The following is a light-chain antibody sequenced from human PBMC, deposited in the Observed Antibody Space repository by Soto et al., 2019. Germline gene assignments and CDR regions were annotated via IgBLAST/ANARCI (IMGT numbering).Light chain of an antibody. V-gene: IGKV3-11*01. Sequence: EIVLTQSPATLSLSPGDRATLSCRASQSVSNYLAWYQQKPGQAPRLLIYETSNRASGIPARFSGSGSGTDFTLTISSLEPEDFAVYCCQQRSYWLSFGGGTKVEIK. J-gene: IGKJ4*01. CDR2: ETS. CDR3: QQRSYWLS. CDR1: QSVSNY.